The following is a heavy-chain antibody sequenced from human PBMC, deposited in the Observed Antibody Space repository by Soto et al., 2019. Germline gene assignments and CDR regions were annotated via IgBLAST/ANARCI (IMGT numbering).Heavy chain of an antibody. J-gene: IGHJ6*02. V-gene: IGHV1-18*01. D-gene: IGHD2-2*03. CDR2: ISAYNGDT. CDR3: ARDSIGYCSSTRCYGYYSYGMDV. CDR1: GYTLTSYF. Sequence: GAAVHVSCKASGYTLTSYFLRWVRQAPRQGLEWMGWISAYNGDTNYAQSLQDRVTMTTDTSTTTAYIELRSLSSDDTAVYYCARDSIGYCSSTRCYGYYSYGMDVWGQGTTVTVSS.